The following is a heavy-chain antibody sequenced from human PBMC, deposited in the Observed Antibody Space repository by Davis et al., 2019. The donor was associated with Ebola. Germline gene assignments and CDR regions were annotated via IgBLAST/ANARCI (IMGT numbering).Heavy chain of an antibody. D-gene: IGHD3-10*01. CDR2: INPNSGGT. Sequence: ASVTVSCKASGYTFTGYYMHWVRQPPGQGLEWMGRINPNSGGTNYAQKFQGRVTMTRDTSISTAYMELSRLRSDDTAVYYCATLWFGELLGMDVWGKGTTVTVSS. CDR3: ATLWFGELLGMDV. J-gene: IGHJ6*04. V-gene: IGHV1-2*06. CDR1: GYTFTGYY.